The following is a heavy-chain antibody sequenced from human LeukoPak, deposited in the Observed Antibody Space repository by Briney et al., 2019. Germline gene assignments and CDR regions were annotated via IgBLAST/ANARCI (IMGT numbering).Heavy chain of an antibody. V-gene: IGHV3-11*01. J-gene: IGHJ4*02. CDR1: GYTFSDYY. D-gene: IGHD6-13*01. CDR2: ISSGNTI. CDR3: ARPKYSSSWQIFDY. Sequence: GGSLRLSCAASGYTFSDYYMSWIRQAPGKGLEWVSYISSGNTIYYADSVRGRFTISRDNAKNSLYLQMNSLRAEDTAVYYCARPKYSSSWQIFDYWGQGTLVTASS.